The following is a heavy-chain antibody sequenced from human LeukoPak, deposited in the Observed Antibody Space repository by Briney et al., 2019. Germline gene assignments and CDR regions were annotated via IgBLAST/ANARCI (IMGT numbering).Heavy chain of an antibody. CDR2: VKSGGST. CDR3: ARAPSEIGGYYPEYFRH. Sequence: PGGSLRLFCASSGFILSIYWMHWVRHAPGKGLVCVSHVKSGGSTNYADSVKGRFTVSRDNAKNPLPLQMNSLRAEDTGVYYCARAPSEIGGYYPEYFRHWGQGTMVTVSS. V-gene: IGHV3-74*01. CDR1: GFILSIYW. D-gene: IGHD3-22*01. J-gene: IGHJ1*01.